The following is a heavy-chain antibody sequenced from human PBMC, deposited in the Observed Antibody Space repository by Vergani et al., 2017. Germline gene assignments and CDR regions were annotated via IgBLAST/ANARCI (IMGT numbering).Heavy chain of an antibody. CDR1: GFSLSTSGMC. CDR2: IDWDDDK. V-gene: IGHV2-70*01. D-gene: IGHD1-7*01. Sequence: QVTLRESGPALVNPTQTLTLTCTFSGFSLSTSGMCVSWIRQPPGKALEWLALIDWDDDKYYSTSLKTRLTISKDTSKNQVVLTMTNMDPVDTATYYCARTLQTTLGTYNWFDPWGQGTLVTGSS. CDR3: ARTLQTTLGTYNWFDP. J-gene: IGHJ5*02.